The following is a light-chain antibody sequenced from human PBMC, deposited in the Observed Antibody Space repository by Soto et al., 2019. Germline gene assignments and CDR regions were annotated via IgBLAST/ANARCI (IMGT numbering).Light chain of an antibody. CDR2: AAS. CDR3: RQCSPYPIT. CDR1: QGIGSY. Sequence: DIQLTQSPSFLSASVGDRVTITCRASQGIGSYLAWYQQKPGKAPKLLIYAASTLQSGVPSRFSGSGSGTEFTLTLSSLQPEDFATFYCRQCSPYPITFGHGTRLESK. J-gene: IGKJ5*01. V-gene: IGKV1-9*01.